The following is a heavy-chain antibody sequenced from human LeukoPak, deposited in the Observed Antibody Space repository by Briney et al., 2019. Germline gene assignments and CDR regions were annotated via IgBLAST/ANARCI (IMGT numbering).Heavy chain of an antibody. CDR2: INAGNGNT. Sequence: GASVKVSCKASGYTFTSYAMHWVRQAPGQRLEWMGWINAGNGNTKYSQKFQGRVTITRDTSASTAYMELSSLRSEDTAVYYCARVGGSYHDGLYYFDYWGQGTLVTVSS. V-gene: IGHV1-3*01. CDR1: GYTFTSYA. J-gene: IGHJ4*02. CDR3: ARVGGSYHDGLYYFDY. D-gene: IGHD1-26*01.